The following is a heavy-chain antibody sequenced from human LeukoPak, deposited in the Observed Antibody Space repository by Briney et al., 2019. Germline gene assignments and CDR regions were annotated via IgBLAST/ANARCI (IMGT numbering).Heavy chain of an antibody. Sequence: GRSLRLSCAASGFTFSSYAMHWVRQAPGKGLEWVAVISYDGSNKYYADSVKGRFTISRDNSKNTLYLQMNSLRAEDTAVYYCARDRMISGSSHTDYWGQGTLVTVSS. CDR2: ISYDGSNK. J-gene: IGHJ4*02. D-gene: IGHD1-26*01. V-gene: IGHV3-30-3*01. CDR1: GFTFSSYA. CDR3: ARDRMISGSSHTDY.